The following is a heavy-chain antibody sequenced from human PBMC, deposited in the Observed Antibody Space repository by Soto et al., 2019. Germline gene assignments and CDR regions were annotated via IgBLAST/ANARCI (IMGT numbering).Heavy chain of an antibody. CDR3: ATSDAAQSWSWYYYYYCMAV. Sequence: GGSLRLSCAASGFTFSSYWMSWVRQAPGKGLEWVANIKQDGSEKYYVDSVKGRFTISRDNAKTSLYLPLNSLRAEYTAVYYCATSDAAQSWSWYYYYYCMAVWGQGSTVTVSS. V-gene: IGHV3-7*05. J-gene: IGHJ6*02. D-gene: IGHD1-26*01. CDR1: GFTFSSYW. CDR2: IKQDGSEK.